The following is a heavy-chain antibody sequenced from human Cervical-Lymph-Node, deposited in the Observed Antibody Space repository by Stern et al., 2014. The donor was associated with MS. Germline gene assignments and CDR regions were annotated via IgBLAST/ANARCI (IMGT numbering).Heavy chain of an antibody. CDR3: ALSSETSDRWYSLGYDL. CDR1: GGTFSKFP. Sequence: QVQLVESGAEVTKPGSSEKGSCKASGGTFSKFPSSWVRQAPGQGLEWMGGIFPVFGTPTYAQEFRGRVTITADVSTSTVYMELSSLRSDDTAVYYCALSSETSDRWYSLGYDLWGQGTLVTVSS. D-gene: IGHD6-13*01. V-gene: IGHV1-69*01. J-gene: IGHJ5*02. CDR2: IFPVFGTP.